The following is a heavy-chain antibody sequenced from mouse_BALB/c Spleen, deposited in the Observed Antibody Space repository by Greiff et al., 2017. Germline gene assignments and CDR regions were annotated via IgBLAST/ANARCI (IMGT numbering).Heavy chain of an antibody. CDR1: GFTFSSYG. CDR2: ISSGGSYT. CDR3: ARQSMITTGTFAF. J-gene: IGHJ3*01. V-gene: IGHV5-6*02. D-gene: IGHD2-4*01. Sequence: DVKLVESGGDLVKPGGSLKLSCAASGFTFSSYGMSWVRQTPDKRLEWVATISSGGSYTYYPDSVKGRFTISRDNAKNTLYLQMSSLKSEDTAMYYCARQSMITTGTFAFWGQGTLVTVSA.